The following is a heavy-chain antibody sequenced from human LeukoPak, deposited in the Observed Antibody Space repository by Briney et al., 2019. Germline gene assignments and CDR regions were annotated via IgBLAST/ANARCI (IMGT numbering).Heavy chain of an antibody. Sequence: ASVKVSCKASGGTFSSYAISWVRQAPGQGLEWMGRINPNSGGTNYAQKFQGRVTMTRDTSISTAYMELSRLRSDDTAVYYCARGARAAAGTLLPWGQGTLVTVSS. CDR2: INPNSGGT. CDR3: ARGARAAAGTLLP. J-gene: IGHJ5*02. V-gene: IGHV1-2*06. D-gene: IGHD6-13*01. CDR1: GGTFSSYA.